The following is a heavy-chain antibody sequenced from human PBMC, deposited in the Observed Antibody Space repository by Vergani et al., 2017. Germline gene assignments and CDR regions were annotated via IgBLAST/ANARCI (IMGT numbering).Heavy chain of an antibody. J-gene: IGHJ4*02. V-gene: IGHV3-23*01. CDR3: AKIGGKYYDFWSGXYDY. Sequence: EVQLLESGGGLVQPGGSLRLSCAASGFTFSSYAMSWVRQAPGKGLEWVSAISGSGGSTYYADSVKGRFTISRDNSKNTLYLQMNSLRAEDTAVYYCAKIGGKYYDFWSGXYDYWGQGTLVTVSS. CDR2: ISGSGGST. D-gene: IGHD3-3*01. CDR1: GFTFSSYA.